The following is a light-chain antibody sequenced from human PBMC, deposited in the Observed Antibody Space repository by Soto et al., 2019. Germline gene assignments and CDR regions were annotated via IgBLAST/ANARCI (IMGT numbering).Light chain of an antibody. V-gene: IGKV1-39*01. Sequence: DIQVTQSPSSLSASVGDRVTITCRASQSISSYLNWYQQKPGKAPKLLIYAASSLQSGVPSRFSGSGSGTDFTLTISSLQPEDFETYYCQQSYSTPYTFGQGTKVDIK. CDR2: AAS. J-gene: IGKJ2*01. CDR3: QQSYSTPYT. CDR1: QSISSY.